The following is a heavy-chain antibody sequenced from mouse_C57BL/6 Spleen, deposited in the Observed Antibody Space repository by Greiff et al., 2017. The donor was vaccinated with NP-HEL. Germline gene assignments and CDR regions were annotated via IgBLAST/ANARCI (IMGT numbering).Heavy chain of an antibody. J-gene: IGHJ2*01. Sequence: QVQLQQPGAELVKPGASVKLSCKASGYTFTSYWMQWVKQRPGQGLEWIGEIDPSDSYTNYNQKFKGKATLTVDTSSSTAYMKLSSLTSEDSAVYYCARGITTVVATDYWGQGTTLTVSS. D-gene: IGHD1-1*01. CDR3: ARGITTVVATDY. CDR1: GYTFTSYW. V-gene: IGHV1-50*01. CDR2: IDPSDSYT.